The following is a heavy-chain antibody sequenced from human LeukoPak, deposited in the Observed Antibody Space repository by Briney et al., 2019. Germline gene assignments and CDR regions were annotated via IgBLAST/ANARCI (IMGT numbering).Heavy chain of an antibody. J-gene: IGHJ5*02. Sequence: GGSLRLSCAASGFTFSSYWMSWVRQAPGKGLVWVSRINSDGRSISYADFMKGRLTISRDNGKNTLYLQINTLSAEDTAVYYCARGGSYYLRPWGQGTLVTVSS. D-gene: IGHD1-26*01. CDR1: GFTFSSYW. CDR2: INSDGRSI. V-gene: IGHV3-74*01. CDR3: ARGGSYYLRP.